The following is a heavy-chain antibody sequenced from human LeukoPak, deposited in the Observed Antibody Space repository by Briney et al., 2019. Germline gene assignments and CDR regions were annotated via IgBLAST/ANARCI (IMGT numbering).Heavy chain of an antibody. CDR2: ISGSGGST. V-gene: IGHV3-23*01. Sequence: GGSLRLSCAASGFTFSSYAMSWVRQAPWKGLEWVSAISGSGGSTYYADSVKGRFTISRDNSKNTLYLQMNSLRAEDTAVYYCAIYRRYYDSSGYWAFDYWGQGTLVTVSS. J-gene: IGHJ4*02. CDR3: AIYRRYYDSSGYWAFDY. D-gene: IGHD3-22*01. CDR1: GFTFSSYA.